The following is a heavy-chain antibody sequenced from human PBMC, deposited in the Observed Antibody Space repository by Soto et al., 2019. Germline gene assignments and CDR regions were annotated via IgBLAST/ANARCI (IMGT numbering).Heavy chain of an antibody. CDR2: IIPIFGTA. CDR1: GGTFSSYA. CDR3: ASGIEQQLVPYCYYGMDV. V-gene: IGHV1-69*01. Sequence: QVQLVQSGAEVKKPGSSVKVSCKASGGTFSSYAISWVRQAPGQGLEWMGGIIPIFGTANYAQKFQGRVTITADESTSTAYMELSSLRSEDTAVYYCASGIEQQLVPYCYYGMDVWGQGTTVTVSS. J-gene: IGHJ6*02. D-gene: IGHD6-13*01.